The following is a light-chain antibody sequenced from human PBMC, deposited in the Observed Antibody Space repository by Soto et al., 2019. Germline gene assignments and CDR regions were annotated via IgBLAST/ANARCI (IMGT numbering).Light chain of an antibody. Sequence: QSALPQPASVSGSPGQSITISCTGTSSDVAGYNYVSWYQQHPGKAPKLMIYDVSNRPSGVSNRFSGSKSGNTASLTISGLQAEDEADYYCSSYTSSSTPIFGGGTKLTVL. CDR1: SSDVAGYNY. CDR3: SSYTSSSTPI. CDR2: DVS. V-gene: IGLV2-14*01. J-gene: IGLJ2*01.